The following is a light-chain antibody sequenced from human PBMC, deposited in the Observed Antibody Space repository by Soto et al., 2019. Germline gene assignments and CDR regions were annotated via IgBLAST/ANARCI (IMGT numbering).Light chain of an antibody. CDR3: QQYNSYSPLT. V-gene: IGKV1-5*03. CDR1: QSISSW. Sequence: DVQMTQSPSTLSSSVGDGFTVTFRASQSISSWLAWYQQKPGKAPKLLIYKASSLESGVPSRFSGSGSGTEFTLTISSLQPDDFATYYCQQYNSYSPLTFGGGTKVDIK. J-gene: IGKJ4*01. CDR2: KAS.